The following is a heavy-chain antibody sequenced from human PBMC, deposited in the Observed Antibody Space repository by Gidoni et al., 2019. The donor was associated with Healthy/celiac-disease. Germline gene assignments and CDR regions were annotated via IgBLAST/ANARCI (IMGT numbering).Heavy chain of an antibody. Sequence: QVQLQQWGAGLLKPSEPLSLTCAVYGGSFSGYYWSWIRQPPGQGLEWIGEINHSGSTNYNPSLKSRVTISVDTSKNQFSLKLSSVTAADTAVYYCARGRLVLITRSYYFDYWGQGTLVTVSS. J-gene: IGHJ4*02. D-gene: IGHD3-22*01. V-gene: IGHV4-34*01. CDR1: GGSFSGYY. CDR2: INHSGST. CDR3: ARGRLVLITRSYYFDY.